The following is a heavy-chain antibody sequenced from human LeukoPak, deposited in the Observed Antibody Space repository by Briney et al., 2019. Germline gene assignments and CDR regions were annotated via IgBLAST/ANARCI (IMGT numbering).Heavy chain of an antibody. J-gene: IGHJ4*02. D-gene: IGHD3-10*01. CDR1: GFTFDDYA. Sequence: GGSLRLSCAASGFTFDDYAMHCVRQAPGKGLEWVGRIKSRTDGGTTDYAAPVKGRFSISRDDSQNTLYLQMNSLGTEDTAIYYCTIVRGYGTGSYSDYWGQGTLVTVSS. CDR2: IKSRTDGGTT. V-gene: IGHV3-15*01. CDR3: TIVRGYGTGSYSDY.